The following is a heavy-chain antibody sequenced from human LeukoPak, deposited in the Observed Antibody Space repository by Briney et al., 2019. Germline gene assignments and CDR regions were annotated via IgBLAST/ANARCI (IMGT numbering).Heavy chain of an antibody. D-gene: IGHD2-2*01. CDR3: ARGDAPGDFDY. V-gene: IGHV1-18*04. Sequence: PGGPVKVSCRASGYTFTSYCISWVRQAPGQGLEWMGWISAYNGNTNYAQKLQGRVTMTTDTSTSTAYMELRRLRSDDTAVYYCARGDAPGDFDYWGQGTLVTVSS. CDR2: ISAYNGNT. J-gene: IGHJ4*02. CDR1: GYTFTSYC.